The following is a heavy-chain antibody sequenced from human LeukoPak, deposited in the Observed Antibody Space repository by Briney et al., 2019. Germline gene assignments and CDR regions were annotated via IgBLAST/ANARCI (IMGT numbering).Heavy chain of an antibody. V-gene: IGHV3-23*01. CDR3: TKGAHGDYDY. Sequence: GGSLRLSCAASGFTFHNYVMTWVRQAPGKGLEWVSTIGTIGNTYYADSVKGRFTISKDNSKNTLYLQMHSLRAEDTALYYCTKGAHGDYDYWGQGTLVTVFS. D-gene: IGHD4-17*01. J-gene: IGHJ4*02. CDR2: IGTIGNT. CDR1: GFTFHNYV.